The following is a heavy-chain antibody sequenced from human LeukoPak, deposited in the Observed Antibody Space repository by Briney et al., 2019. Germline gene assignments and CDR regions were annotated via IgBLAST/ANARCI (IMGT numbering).Heavy chain of an antibody. Sequence: PSETLSLTFTVSGGSISSYYWSWIRQPPGKGLEWIGYIYYSGSTNYNPSLKSRVTISVDTSKNQFSLKLSSVTAADTAVYYCAGSTAMVPVDVWGKGTTVTVSS. CDR1: GGSISSYY. CDR2: IYYSGST. J-gene: IGHJ6*04. CDR3: AGSTAMVPVDV. D-gene: IGHD5-18*01. V-gene: IGHV4-59*01.